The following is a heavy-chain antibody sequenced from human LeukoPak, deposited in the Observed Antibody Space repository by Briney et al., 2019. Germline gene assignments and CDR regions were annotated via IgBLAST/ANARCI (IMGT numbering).Heavy chain of an antibody. V-gene: IGHV1-69*05. CDR1: GGTFSSYA. J-gene: IGHJ5*02. D-gene: IGHD2-2*01. CDR2: IIPTFGTA. CDR3: ARGIGSTKNWFDP. Sequence: GSSVKVSCKASGGTFSSYAISWLRQAPGQGLEWMGGIIPTFGTANYAQKFQGRVTITTDESTSTAYMELSSLRSEDTAVYYCARGIGSTKNWFDPWGQGTLVTVSS.